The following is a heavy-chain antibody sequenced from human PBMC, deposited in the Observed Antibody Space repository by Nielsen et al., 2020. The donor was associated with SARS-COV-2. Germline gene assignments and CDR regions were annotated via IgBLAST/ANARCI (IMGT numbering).Heavy chain of an antibody. Sequence: VRQAPGKGLEWVANIKQDGSEKYYVDSVKGRFTISRDNAKNSLYLQMNSLGAEDTAVYYCARALQQRYYYYYYGMDVWGQGTTVTVSS. CDR3: ARALQQRYYYYYYGMDV. V-gene: IGHV3-7*04. CDR2: IKQDGSEK. D-gene: IGHD6-13*01. J-gene: IGHJ6*02.